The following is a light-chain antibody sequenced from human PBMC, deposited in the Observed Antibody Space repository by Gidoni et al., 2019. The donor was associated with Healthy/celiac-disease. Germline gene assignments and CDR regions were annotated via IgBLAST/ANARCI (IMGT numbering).Light chain of an antibody. CDR3: QQYGSSPYT. V-gene: IGKV3-20*01. J-gene: IGKJ2*01. CDR1: QSVSSSY. Sequence: ENVVTKSPGTLSLSPGERATLSCRASQSVSSSYLAGYQQQPGQAHRLLIYGASSRATGIPDRFSGSGSGTDFTLTISRLEPEDFAVYYCQQYGSSPYTFGQGTKLEIK. CDR2: GAS.